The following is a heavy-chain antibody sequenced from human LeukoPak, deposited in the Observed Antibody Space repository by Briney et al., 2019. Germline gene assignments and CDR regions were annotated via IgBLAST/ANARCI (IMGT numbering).Heavy chain of an antibody. Sequence: ASVKVSCKASGYTVTSCDINWVRQATGQGLEWMGWMKPNSGNTGYAQKFQGRVTITRNSSISTAYMELSSLRSEDTALYYCARVVVAATVWYFDLWGRGTLVTVSS. CDR3: ARVVVAATVWYFDL. CDR1: GYTVTSCD. V-gene: IGHV1-8*03. J-gene: IGHJ2*01. D-gene: IGHD2-15*01. CDR2: MKPNSGNT.